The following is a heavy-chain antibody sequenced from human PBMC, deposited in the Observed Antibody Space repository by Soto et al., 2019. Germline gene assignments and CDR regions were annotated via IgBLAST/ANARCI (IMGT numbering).Heavy chain of an antibody. CDR1: GYTFTGYY. Sequence: SVKVSCKASGYTFTGYYMYWVRQAPGQGLEWMGRIIPILGIANYEQKFQGRVTITADKSTSTAYMELSSLRSEDTAVYYCARAGYGDHYDAFDIWGQGTMVTVSS. D-gene: IGHD4-17*01. CDR2: IIPILGIA. V-gene: IGHV1-69*04. CDR3: ARAGYGDHYDAFDI. J-gene: IGHJ3*02.